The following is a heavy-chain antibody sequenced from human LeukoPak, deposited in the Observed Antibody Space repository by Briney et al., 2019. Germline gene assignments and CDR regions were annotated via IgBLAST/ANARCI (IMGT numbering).Heavy chain of an antibody. Sequence: SETLSLTCAVYGGSFSGYYWSWIRQPPGKGLDWIGEINHSGSTNYNPSLKSRVTISEDTSKNQFSLKLSSVTAADTAVYYCARGGCSSTSCYTGGFDYWGQGTLVTVSS. D-gene: IGHD2-2*02. CDR3: ARGGCSSTSCYTGGFDY. J-gene: IGHJ4*02. CDR1: GGSFSGYY. V-gene: IGHV4-34*01. CDR2: INHSGST.